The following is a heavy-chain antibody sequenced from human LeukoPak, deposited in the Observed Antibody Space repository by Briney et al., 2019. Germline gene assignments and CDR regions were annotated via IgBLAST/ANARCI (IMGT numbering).Heavy chain of an antibody. CDR1: GTSISSGGYY. J-gene: IGHJ4*02. Sequence: SETLSLTCTVSGTSISSGGYYWSWIRQPAGKGLEWIGRIYTSGSTNYNPSLKSRVTMSVDTSKNQFSLKLSSVTAADTAVYYCAREGYYLDYWGQGTLVTVSS. CDR3: AREGYYLDY. CDR2: IYTSGST. D-gene: IGHD6-13*01. V-gene: IGHV4-61*02.